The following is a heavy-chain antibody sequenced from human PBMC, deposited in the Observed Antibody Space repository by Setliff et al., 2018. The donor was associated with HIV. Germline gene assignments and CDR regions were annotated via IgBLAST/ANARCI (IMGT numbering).Heavy chain of an antibody. CDR2: IKQDGSEE. CDR1: GFRVGSFW. V-gene: IGHV3-7*03. Sequence: PGGSLRLSCAASGFRVGSFWMSWVRQFPGKGLEWVANIKQDGSEERYVDSVKGRFAISRDDAKNSLYLQMNSLRAEDTAVYYCARELWDNGDSSMDVWGKGTTVTVSS. J-gene: IGHJ6*03. D-gene: IGHD4-17*01. CDR3: ARELWDNGDSSMDV.